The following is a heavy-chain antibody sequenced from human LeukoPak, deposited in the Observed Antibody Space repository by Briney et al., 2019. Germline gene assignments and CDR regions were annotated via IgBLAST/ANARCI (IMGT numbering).Heavy chain of an antibody. V-gene: IGHV3-48*01. D-gene: IGHD3-22*01. CDR1: GFTFSTYS. CDR3: ARGSTSYDSSGQVPFDY. CDR2: ISSSSSTI. J-gene: IGHJ4*02. Sequence: LAGGSLRLSCAASGFTFSTYSMNWVRQAPGKGLEWVSYISSSSSTIYYADSVKGRFTISRDNAKNSLYLQMNSLRAEDTAVYYCARGSTSYDSSGQVPFDYWGQGTLVTVSS.